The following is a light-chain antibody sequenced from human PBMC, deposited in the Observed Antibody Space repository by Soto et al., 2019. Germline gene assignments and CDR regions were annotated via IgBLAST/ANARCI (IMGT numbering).Light chain of an antibody. J-gene: IGLJ1*01. CDR1: SSDIGSYNH. CDR2: AVS. Sequence: QSALTQPASVSGSPGQSITISCSRTSSDIGSYNHVAWYQQFPGKSPKLMIYAVSDRPPGVSARFSGSKSGITASLTISGLQTCNEADYYCISYTDRESYLFGTGTKVTLL. V-gene: IGLV2-14*03. CDR3: ISYTDRESYL.